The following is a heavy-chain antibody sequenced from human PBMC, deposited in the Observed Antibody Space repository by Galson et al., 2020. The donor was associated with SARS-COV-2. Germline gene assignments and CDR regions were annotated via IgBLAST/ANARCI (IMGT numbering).Heavy chain of an antibody. CDR1: GFTFSSYS. CDR3: AREMGDNWNDVFDY. V-gene: IGHV3-21*01. J-gene: IGHJ4*02. Sequence: GESLKISCAASGFTFSSYSMNWVRQAPGKGLEWVSSISSSSSYIYYADSVKGRFTISRDNAKNSLYLQMNSLRAEDTAVYYCAREMGDNWNDVFDYWGQGTLVTVSS. D-gene: IGHD1-20*01. CDR2: ISSSSSYI.